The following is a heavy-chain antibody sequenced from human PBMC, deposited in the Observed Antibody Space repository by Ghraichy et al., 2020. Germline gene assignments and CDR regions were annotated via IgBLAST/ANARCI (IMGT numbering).Heavy chain of an antibody. CDR2: VYHNGNT. J-gene: IGHJ4*02. V-gene: IGHV4-59*08. CDR1: GGSITSYY. D-gene: IGHD5-24*01. CDR3: ARGRRNISINFNF. Sequence: SETLSLTCTVSGGSITSYYWSWIRQPPGKGLEWIGYVYHNGNTNYSPSLKNRVTLSSDTSKNQFSLKLTSVTASDTAVYYCARGRRNISINFNFWGQGTLVTVSS.